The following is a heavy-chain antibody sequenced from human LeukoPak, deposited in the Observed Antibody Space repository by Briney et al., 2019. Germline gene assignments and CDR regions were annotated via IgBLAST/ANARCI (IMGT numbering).Heavy chain of an antibody. Sequence: SETLSLTCGFYDESISGSYWSWIRQTPGKGLEWIGEINHRERSNYNPSLKSRATISIDTSKNQVSLKLTSVTAADTAVYYCARATMIVLSTGATSATDAFDVWGQGTMVTVSS. CDR1: DESISGSY. CDR3: ARATMIVLSTGATSATDAFDV. CDR2: INHRERS. J-gene: IGHJ3*01. D-gene: IGHD3-22*01. V-gene: IGHV4-34*01.